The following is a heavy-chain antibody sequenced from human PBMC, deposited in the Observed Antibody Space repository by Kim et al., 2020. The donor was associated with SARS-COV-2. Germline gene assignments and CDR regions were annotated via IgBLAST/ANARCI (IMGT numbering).Heavy chain of an antibody. CDR1: GFTFSSYG. D-gene: IGHD3-22*01. V-gene: IGHV3-33*08. CDR2: IWYEGSNK. Sequence: GGSLRLSCAASGFTFSSYGMHWVRQAPGKGLEWGAVIWYEGSNKYYADSVKGRFTISRDNSKNTLYLQMNSLRAEDTAVYYCARDSYYYDSSGYYYSPWYYYGMDVWGQGTTVTVSS. CDR3: ARDSYYYDSSGYYYSPWYYYGMDV. J-gene: IGHJ6*02.